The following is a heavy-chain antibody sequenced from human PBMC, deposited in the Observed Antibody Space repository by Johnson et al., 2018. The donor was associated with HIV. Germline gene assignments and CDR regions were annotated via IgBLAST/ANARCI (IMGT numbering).Heavy chain of an antibody. CDR2: ISYDGSNK. D-gene: IGHD1-20*01. J-gene: IGHJ3*02. CDR1: GFNVSSYA. Sequence: QVQLVESGGGVVQPGGSLRLSCAASGFNVSSYAMHWVRQAPGKGLEWVAVISYDGSNKYYADSVKGRFNISRDNSKNTLYLQMNSLKTEDTAVYYCTTDNWNDPERLIWGQGTMVTVSS. V-gene: IGHV3-30-3*01. CDR3: TTDNWNDPERLI.